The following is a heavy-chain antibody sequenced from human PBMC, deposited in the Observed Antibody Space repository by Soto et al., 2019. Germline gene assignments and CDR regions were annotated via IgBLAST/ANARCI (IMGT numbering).Heavy chain of an antibody. J-gene: IGHJ5*02. D-gene: IGHD2-2*01. Sequence: QVQLQQWGAGLLKPSETLSLTCAVYGGSFSGYYWSWIRQPPGKGLEWIGEINHSGSTNYNPSLKRRVTISVDTSKNQFSLKLSSVTAADTAVYYCARGQIVVVPAARNNWFDPWGQGTLVTVSS. CDR1: GGSFSGYY. CDR3: ARGQIVVVPAARNNWFDP. CDR2: INHSGST. V-gene: IGHV4-34*01.